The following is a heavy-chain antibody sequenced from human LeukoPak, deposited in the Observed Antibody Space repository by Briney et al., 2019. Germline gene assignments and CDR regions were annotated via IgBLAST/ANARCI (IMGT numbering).Heavy chain of an antibody. V-gene: IGHV1-8*03. CDR3: ARGRGSRIAARPSEYFQH. J-gene: IGHJ1*01. Sequence: ASVKVSCKASGYTFTRYDINWVRQATGQGLEWMGWMNPNSGNTGYAQKFQGRVTITRNTSISTAYMELSSLRSEDTAVYYCARGRGSRIAARPSEYFQHWGQGTLVTVSS. D-gene: IGHD6-6*01. CDR2: MNPNSGNT. CDR1: GYTFTRYD.